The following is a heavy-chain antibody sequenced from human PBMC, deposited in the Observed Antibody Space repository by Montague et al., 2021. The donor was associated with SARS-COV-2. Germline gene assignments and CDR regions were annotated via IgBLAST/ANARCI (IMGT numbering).Heavy chain of an antibody. CDR1: SGSIFHDH. D-gene: IGHD3-10*01. CDR2: MYYGGGT. J-gene: IGHJ5*02. Sequence: SETLSLTCTVSSGSIFHDHWSWVRQPPGKGLEWLGSMYYGGGTSNNPSLKSRVTMSIDTSKNQFSLKLSFVTAADTAVYYCAKQDYVVSGTSYKGVDPWGQGILVTVSS. CDR3: AKQDYVVSGTSYKGVDP. V-gene: IGHV4-59*08.